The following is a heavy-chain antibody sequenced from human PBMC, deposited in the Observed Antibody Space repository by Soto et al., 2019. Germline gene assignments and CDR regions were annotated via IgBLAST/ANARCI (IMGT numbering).Heavy chain of an antibody. CDR1: GYSISSGYY. V-gene: IGHV4-38-2*01. D-gene: IGHD3-22*01. Sequence: SETLSLTCAVSGYSISSGYYWGWLRQPPGKGLEWMGSIYHGGSTYYNPSLNSRVTLSIDMTKNHVSLRLTSVTAADTAVYYCARVGPWVPYYYDSSPYTFENWFDPWGQGTLVTVSS. CDR3: ARVGPWVPYYYDSSPYTFENWFDP. J-gene: IGHJ5*02. CDR2: IYHGGST.